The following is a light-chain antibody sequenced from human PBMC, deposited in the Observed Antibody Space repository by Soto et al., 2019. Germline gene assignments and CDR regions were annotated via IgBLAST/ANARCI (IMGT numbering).Light chain of an antibody. CDR3: QQYGYSPIT. CDR2: GAS. CDR1: QSVSSD. Sequence: IVMTRSPAPLSVSPGKSATLSCRASQSVSSDLAWYQHKPGQAPRLLIYGASTRATGIPARFSGSGSGTDCTLTIIRLEPEHVAPYYRQQYGYSPITFGQGTRLEIK. V-gene: IGKV3-15*01. J-gene: IGKJ5*01.